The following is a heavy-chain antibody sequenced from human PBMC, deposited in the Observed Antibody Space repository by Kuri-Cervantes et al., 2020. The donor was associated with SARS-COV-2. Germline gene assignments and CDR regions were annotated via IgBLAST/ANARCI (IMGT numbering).Heavy chain of an antibody. CDR1: GFTFSSYA. J-gene: IGHJ4*02. V-gene: IGHV3-30*02. CDR3: AKAPGIYSSSWYELDY. D-gene: IGHD6-13*01. Sequence: GGSLRLSCAASGFTFSSYAMSWVRQAPGKGLEWVAFIRYDGSNKYYADSVKGRFTISRDNSKNTLYLQMNSLRAEDTAVYYCAKAPGIYSSSWYELDYWGQGTLVTVSS. CDR2: IRYDGSNK.